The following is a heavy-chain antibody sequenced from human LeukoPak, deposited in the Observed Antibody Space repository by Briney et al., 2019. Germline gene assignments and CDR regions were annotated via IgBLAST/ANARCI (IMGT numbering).Heavy chain of an antibody. D-gene: IGHD4-17*01. CDR3: ARPSAVTLDY. J-gene: IGHJ4*02. CDR1: GFTFSDYN. CDR2: ITGSSRTM. V-gene: IGHV3-48*02. Sequence: HPGGSLRLSCAASGFTFSDYNMNWVRQAPGKGLEWVSYITGSSRTMSYADSVKGRFTISRDNAKNSLFLQMNSLRDEDTAVYYCARPSAVTLDYWGLGTLVTVSS.